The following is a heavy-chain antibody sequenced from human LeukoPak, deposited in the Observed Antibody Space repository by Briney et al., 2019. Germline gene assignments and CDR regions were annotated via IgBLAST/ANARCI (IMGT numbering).Heavy chain of an antibody. CDR3: ASGYSYGQGAIDY. Sequence: SETLSLTCTVSGDSISSYYWSWIRQPPGKGLEWIGYIYYSGSTNYNPSLKSRVTISVDTSKNQFSLKLSSVTAADTAVYYCASGYSYGQGAIDYWGQGTLVTVSS. V-gene: IGHV4-59*01. J-gene: IGHJ4*02. D-gene: IGHD5-18*01. CDR1: GDSISSYY. CDR2: IYYSGST.